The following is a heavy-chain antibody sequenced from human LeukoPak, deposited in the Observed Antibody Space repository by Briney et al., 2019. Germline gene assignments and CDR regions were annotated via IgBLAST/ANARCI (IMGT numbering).Heavy chain of an antibody. CDR1: GYSFTSYW. J-gene: IGHJ5*02. CDR2: IDPSDSYT. V-gene: IGHV5-10-1*01. Sequence: GESLKSSCKGSGYSFTSYWISWVRQMPGKGLEWMGRIDPSDSYTNYSPSFQGHVTISADKSISTAYLQWSSLKASDTAMYYCARHQYDILTGYYLWWFDPWGQGTLVIVSS. D-gene: IGHD3-9*01. CDR3: ARHQYDILTGYYLWWFDP.